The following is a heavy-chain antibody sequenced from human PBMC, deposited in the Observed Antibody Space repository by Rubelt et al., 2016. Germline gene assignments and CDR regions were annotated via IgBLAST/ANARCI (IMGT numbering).Heavy chain of an antibody. CDR1: GFTFSTAW. D-gene: IGHD1-26*01. J-gene: IGHJ4*02. CDR3: TTGATISGDFDY. V-gene: IGHV3-15*07. CDR2: IKSKTDGGTT. Sequence: EVQLVESGGGLVKPGGSLRLSCAASGFTFSTAWMNWVRQAPGKGLEWVGRIKSKTDGGTTDYAAPVKGRFTISRDDSKNTLYLQMNSLKTEDTAVYYCTTGATISGDFDYWGQGTLVTVSS.